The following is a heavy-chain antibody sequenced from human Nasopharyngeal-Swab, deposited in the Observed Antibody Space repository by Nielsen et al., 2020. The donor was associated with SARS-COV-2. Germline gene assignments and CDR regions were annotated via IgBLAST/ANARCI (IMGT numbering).Heavy chain of an antibody. CDR2: FDPEDGET. J-gene: IGHJ4*02. CDR3: AKFDDYIWGSYRYTHSGLDY. V-gene: IGHV1-24*01. D-gene: IGHD3-16*02. Sequence: WVRQAPGQGLEWMGGFDPEDGETIYAQKFQGRVTMTEDTSTDTAYMELSSLRSEDTAVYYCAKFDDYIWGSYRYTHSGLDYWGQGTLVTVSS.